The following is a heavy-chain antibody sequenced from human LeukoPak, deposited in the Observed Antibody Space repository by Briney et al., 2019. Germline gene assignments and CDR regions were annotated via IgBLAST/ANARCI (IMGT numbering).Heavy chain of an antibody. CDR1: GGSFSGYY. CDR3: ARSWDYDSRGYYYVDY. Sequence: SETLSLTCAVYGGSFSGYYWSRIRQPPGKGLEWIGEINHSGSTNYNPSLKSRVTISVDTSKNQFSLKLSSVTAADTAVYYCARSWDYDSRGYYYVDYWGQGTLVTVSS. CDR2: INHSGST. D-gene: IGHD3-22*01. J-gene: IGHJ4*02. V-gene: IGHV4-34*01.